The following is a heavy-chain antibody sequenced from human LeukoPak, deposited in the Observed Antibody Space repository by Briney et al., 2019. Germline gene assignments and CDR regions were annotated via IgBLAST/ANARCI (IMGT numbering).Heavy chain of an antibody. Sequence: TSETLSLTCAVYGGSFSGYYWSWIRQPPGKGLEWIGEINHSGSTNYNPSLKSRVTISVDTSKNQFSLKLSSVTAADTAVYYCARGDSSSWRTWGQGTLVTVPS. CDR3: ARGDSSSWRT. CDR1: GGSFSGYY. V-gene: IGHV4-34*01. D-gene: IGHD6-13*01. CDR2: INHSGST. J-gene: IGHJ5*02.